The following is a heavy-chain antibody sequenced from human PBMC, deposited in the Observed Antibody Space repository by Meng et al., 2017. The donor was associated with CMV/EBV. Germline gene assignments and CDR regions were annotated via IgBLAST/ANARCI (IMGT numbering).Heavy chain of an antibody. Sequence: GESLKISCAASGFTFSSYSMNWVRQAPGKGLEWVSSISSSSSYIYYADSVKGRFTISRDNAKNSLCLQMNSLRAEDTAVYYCARDRGNSGHWFDPWGQGTLVTVSS. CDR3: ARDRGNSGHWFDP. V-gene: IGHV3-21*01. CDR1: GFTFSSYS. J-gene: IGHJ5*02. D-gene: IGHD4-23*01. CDR2: ISSSSSYI.